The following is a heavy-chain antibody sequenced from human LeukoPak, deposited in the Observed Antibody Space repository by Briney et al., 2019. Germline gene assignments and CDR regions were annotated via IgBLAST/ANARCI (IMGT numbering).Heavy chain of an antibody. CDR2: IYLDDSDT. CDR3: ATSRFGVAPSDY. V-gene: IGHV5-51*01. Sequence: GESLKISCNVSGYSLPTYWIAWVRQMPGKGLEWMGVIYLDDSDTRYGPSFQGLVTISVDKSISAAHLQWRSLKASDTAMYYCATSRFGVAPSDYWGQGTLVTVSS. D-gene: IGHD3-3*01. J-gene: IGHJ4*02. CDR1: GYSLPTYW.